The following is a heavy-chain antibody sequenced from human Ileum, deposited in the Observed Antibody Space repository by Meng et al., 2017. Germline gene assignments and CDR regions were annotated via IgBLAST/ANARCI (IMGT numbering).Heavy chain of an antibody. Sequence: VKLQQWGAGLLKPSATLSLPCAVYGGAFSGYYWSWIRQPPGKGLEWIGEINHSGSTNYNPSLKSRVTISVDTSKNQFSLKLSSVTAADTAVYYCARTRRGSSGWYMGYWGQGTLVTVSS. CDR3: ARTRRGSSGWYMGY. CDR1: GGAFSGYY. D-gene: IGHD6-19*01. CDR2: INHSGST. V-gene: IGHV4-34*01. J-gene: IGHJ4*02.